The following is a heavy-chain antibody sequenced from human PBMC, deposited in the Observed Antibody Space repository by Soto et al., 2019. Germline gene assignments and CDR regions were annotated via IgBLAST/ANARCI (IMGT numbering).Heavy chain of an antibody. Sequence: LSLTCTVSGGSISSSSYYWGWIRQPPGKGLGWIGSIYYSGSTYYNPSLKSRVTISVDTSKNQFSLKLSPVTAADTAVYYCATRGGAYCGGDCYYYYYYYGMDVWGQGTTVTVSS. CDR2: IYYSGST. CDR1: GGSISSSSYY. J-gene: IGHJ6*02. V-gene: IGHV4-39*01. CDR3: ATRGGAYCGGDCYYYYYYYGMDV. D-gene: IGHD2-21*02.